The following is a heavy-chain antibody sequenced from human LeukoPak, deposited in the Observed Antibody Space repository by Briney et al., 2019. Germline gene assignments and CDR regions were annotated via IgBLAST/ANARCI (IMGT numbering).Heavy chain of an antibody. CDR1: GFTFSIYA. CDR3: AKDVSSTSCYCMGV. D-gene: IGHD2-2*01. V-gene: IGHV3-23*01. CDR2: ISGSGGNT. Sequence: GESLRLSCAASGFTFSIYAMSWVCQAPGKGLEWVSGISGSGGNTYYADSVKGRFTISRDISKNTLYLQMNGLRAEDTAVYYCAKDVSSTSCYCMGVWGKGTTVTVSS. J-gene: IGHJ6*03.